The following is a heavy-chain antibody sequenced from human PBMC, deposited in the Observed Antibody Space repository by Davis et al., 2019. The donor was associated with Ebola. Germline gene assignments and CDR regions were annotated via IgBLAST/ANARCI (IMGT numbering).Heavy chain of an antibody. CDR3: ARHDYDFWSGYYAETWFDP. Sequence: MPSETLSLTCTVSGDSISSGDYYWSWIRQTPGKGLEWIGYIYYSGRTDYNPSLKSRVTISVDTSKNQFSLKLSSVTAADTAVYYCARHDYDFWSGYYAETWFDPWGQGTLVTVSS. D-gene: IGHD3-3*01. CDR1: GDSISSGDYY. J-gene: IGHJ5*02. V-gene: IGHV4-30-4*01. CDR2: IYYSGRT.